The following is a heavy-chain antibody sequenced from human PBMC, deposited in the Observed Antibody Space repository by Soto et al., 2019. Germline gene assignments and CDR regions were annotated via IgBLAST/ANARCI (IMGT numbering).Heavy chain of an antibody. D-gene: IGHD6-13*01. V-gene: IGHV1-46*01. J-gene: IGHJ5*02. CDR2: INPSDGRT. Sequence: QVQLVQSGAEVKKPGASVKLSCKASGYVFTSFHMHWVRQAPGQGLEWMGMINPSDGRTEYAQKFQGRVTMTSYTYTSTVYMVLNTLRSEDTAVYYCARAGINWLDPWGQGTLVTVSA. CDR3: ARAGINWLDP. CDR1: GYVFTSFH.